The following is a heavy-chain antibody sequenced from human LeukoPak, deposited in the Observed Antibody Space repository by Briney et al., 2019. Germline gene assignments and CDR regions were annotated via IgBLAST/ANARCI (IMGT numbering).Heavy chain of an antibody. V-gene: IGHV4-59*12. J-gene: IGHJ3*02. Sequence: PSETLSLTCTVSGGSISSYFWSWIRQPPGKGLEWIGYVSYSGSTNYNPSLKSRVTMSVDTSKNQFSLKLSSVTAADTAVYYCARDSTPHSSVAFDIWGQGTMVTVSS. CDR3: ARDSTPHSSVAFDI. CDR2: VSYSGST. CDR1: GGSISSYF. D-gene: IGHD6-19*01.